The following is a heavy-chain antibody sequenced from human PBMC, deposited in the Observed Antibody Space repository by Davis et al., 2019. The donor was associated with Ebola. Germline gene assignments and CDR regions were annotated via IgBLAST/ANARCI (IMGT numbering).Heavy chain of an antibody. Sequence: KVSCKGSGYSFTNYWIGWVRQMPGRGLEWMGIIYPGDSDTIYSPSFQGRVTISADKSIRTAYLQWSSLKASDTGMYYCARSPPVSGTNWFDPWGQGTLVTVSS. CDR2: IYPGDSDT. J-gene: IGHJ5*02. D-gene: IGHD6-19*01. V-gene: IGHV5-51*01. CDR1: GYSFTNYW. CDR3: ARSPPVSGTNWFDP.